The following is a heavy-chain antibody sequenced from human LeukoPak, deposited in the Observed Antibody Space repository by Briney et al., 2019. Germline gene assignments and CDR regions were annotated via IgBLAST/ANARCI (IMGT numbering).Heavy chain of an antibody. J-gene: IGHJ3*02. CDR2: ISSSGSTI. CDR3: ARGHSGSYQGTDAFDI. V-gene: IGHV3-48*03. Sequence: GGSLRLSCAASGFTFSSYEMNWVRQAPGKGLERVSYISSSGSTIYYADSVKGRFTISRDNAKKSLYLQMNSLRAEDTAVYYCARGHSGSYQGTDAFDIWGQGTMVTVSS. D-gene: IGHD1-26*01. CDR1: GFTFSSYE.